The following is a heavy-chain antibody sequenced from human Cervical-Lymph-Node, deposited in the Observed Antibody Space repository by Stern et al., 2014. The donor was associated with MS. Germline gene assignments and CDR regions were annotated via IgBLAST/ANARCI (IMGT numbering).Heavy chain of an antibody. J-gene: IGHJ2*01. D-gene: IGHD2-8*01. V-gene: IGHV1-69*12. Sequence: QDQLVQSGAEVKTPGSSVNVSCRVSGGSFKSLTISWVRQAPGQGLEWMGGIFPVFGTPLYAPKFQVRATISADDSTSTAYMELSTLRSDDTALYFCAGGHAGWYIDVWGRGTLVTVSS. CDR1: GGSFKSLT. CDR2: IFPVFGTP. CDR3: AGGHAGWYIDV.